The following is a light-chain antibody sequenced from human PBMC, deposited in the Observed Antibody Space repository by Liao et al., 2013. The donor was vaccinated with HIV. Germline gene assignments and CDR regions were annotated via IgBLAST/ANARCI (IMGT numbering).Light chain of an antibody. J-gene: IGLJ1*01. CDR2: QDS. V-gene: IGLV3-21*01. CDR3: QAWDSSTAYV. Sequence: SYVLTQPASVSVAPGKTATLSCGAFNIASKSVHWYLQRPGQSPVLVIFQDSKRPSGVPGRFSGSNSENTATLTISGAQAMDEADYYCQAWDSSTAYVFGSGTKLAVL. CDR1: NIASKS.